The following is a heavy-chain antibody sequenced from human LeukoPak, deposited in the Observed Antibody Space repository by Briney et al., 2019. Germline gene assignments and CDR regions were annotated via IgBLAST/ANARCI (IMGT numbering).Heavy chain of an antibody. J-gene: IGHJ4*02. D-gene: IGHD3-16*02. CDR1: GGSFSGYY. CDR2: INHSGST. Sequence: SETPSLTCAVYGGSFSGYYWSWIRQPPGKGLEWIGEINHSGSTNYNPSLKSRVTISVDTSKNQFSLKLSSVTAADTAVYYCARGHPDYVWGSYRFDYWGQGTLVTVSS. CDR3: ARGHPDYVWGSYRFDY. V-gene: IGHV4-34*01.